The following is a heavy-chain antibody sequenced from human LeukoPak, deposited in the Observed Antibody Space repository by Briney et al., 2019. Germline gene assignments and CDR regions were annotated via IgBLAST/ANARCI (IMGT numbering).Heavy chain of an antibody. D-gene: IGHD1-1*01. CDR1: GFTFSSYG. J-gene: IGHJ4*02. Sequence: PGGSLGLSCAASGFTFSSYGMHWVRQAQGKGLEWVAFIRYDGSNKYYADSVKGRFTISRDNSKNTLYLQMNSLRAEDTAVYYCAKDHDGAAWNLLGYWGQGTLVTVSS. CDR2: IRYDGSNK. CDR3: AKDHDGAAWNLLGY. V-gene: IGHV3-30*02.